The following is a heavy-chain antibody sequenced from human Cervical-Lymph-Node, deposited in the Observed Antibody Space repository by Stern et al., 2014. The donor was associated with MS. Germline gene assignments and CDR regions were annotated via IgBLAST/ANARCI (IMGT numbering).Heavy chain of an antibody. D-gene: IGHD4-11*01. Sequence: QVQLQESGPGLVKPSETLSLICTVSGGSISSYYWSWIRQPPGKGLEWIGYGYYSGSTNYHPSVKSRITISVATYKNQFSLKLTSVTAADTAMYYCARLRVITASFDPLGQGTLVTVSS. J-gene: IGHJ5*02. CDR3: ARLRVITASFDP. V-gene: IGHV4-59*01. CDR2: GYYSGST. CDR1: GGSISSYY.